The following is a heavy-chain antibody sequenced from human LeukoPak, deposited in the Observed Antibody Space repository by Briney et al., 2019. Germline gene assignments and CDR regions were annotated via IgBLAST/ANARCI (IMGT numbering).Heavy chain of an antibody. V-gene: IGHV3-23*01. CDR1: GFTFSKYD. CDR2: IDRGVGST. J-gene: IGHJ4*02. Sequence: GGSLRLSCAASGFTFSKYDLSWVRRAPGKGLECVSAIDRGVGSTYYADSVKGRFTISRDNSKNTLYLQMNNLRVDDTAVYYCAKKGQADDGGKPDWGQGTLVTVSS. CDR3: AKKGQADDGGKPD.